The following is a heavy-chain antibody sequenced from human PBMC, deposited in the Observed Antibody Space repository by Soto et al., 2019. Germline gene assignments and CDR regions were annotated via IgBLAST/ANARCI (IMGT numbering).Heavy chain of an antibody. CDR1: GGTFSSYT. CDR3: ARGDCSSTSCYVGHFQH. D-gene: IGHD2-2*01. V-gene: IGHV1-69*02. Sequence: QVQLVQSGAEVKKPGSSVKVSCKASGGTFSSYTISWVRQAPGQGLEWMGRIIPILGIANYAQKFQGRVTITADKSTSTAYMELSSLRSDDTAVYYCARGDCSSTSCYVGHFQHWGQGTLVTVSS. J-gene: IGHJ1*01. CDR2: IIPILGIA.